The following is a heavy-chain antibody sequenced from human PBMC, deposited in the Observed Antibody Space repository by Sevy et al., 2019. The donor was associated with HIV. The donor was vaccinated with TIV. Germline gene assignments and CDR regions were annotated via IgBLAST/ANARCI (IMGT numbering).Heavy chain of an antibody. CDR3: ARGPSYDLYGFDP. CDR1: GFTFSSYG. D-gene: IGHD3-22*01. Sequence: GGSLRLSCAASGFTFSSYGMHWVRQAPGKGLEWVAVIWYDGSNKYYADSVKGRFTISRDNSKNTLYLQMNSLRAEDTAVYYCARGPSYDLYGFDPWGQGTLVTVSS. J-gene: IGHJ5*02. V-gene: IGHV3-33*01. CDR2: IWYDGSNK.